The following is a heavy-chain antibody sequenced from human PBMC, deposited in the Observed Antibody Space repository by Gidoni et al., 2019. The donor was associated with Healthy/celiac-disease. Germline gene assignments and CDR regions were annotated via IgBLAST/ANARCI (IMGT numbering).Heavy chain of an antibody. CDR2: IKSKTDGGTT. D-gene: IGHD1-1*01. J-gene: IGHJ6*02. CDR1: GFTFSNAW. Sequence: EVQLVESGGGLVKPGGSLRLSCAASGFTFSNAWLSWVRQAPGKGLEWVGRIKSKTDGGTTDYAAPVKGRFTISRDDSKNTLYLQMNSLKTEDTAVYYCTTAGGTTTLYYYGMDVWGQGTTVTVSS. CDR3: TTAGGTTTLYYYGMDV. V-gene: IGHV3-15*01.